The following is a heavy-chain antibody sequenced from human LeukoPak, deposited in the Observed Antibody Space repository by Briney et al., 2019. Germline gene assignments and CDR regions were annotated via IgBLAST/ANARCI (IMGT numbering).Heavy chain of an antibody. CDR3: AKDLGRRELPRTVGYFDY. CDR2: ISGSGGST. D-gene: IGHD1-26*01. CDR1: GFTFSSYA. Sequence: GGSLRLSCAASGFTFSSYAMSWVRQAPGKGLEWVSAISGSGGSTYYADSVKGRFTISRDNSENTLYLQMNSLRAEDTAVYYCAKDLGRRELPRTVGYFDYWGQGTLVTVSS. V-gene: IGHV3-23*01. J-gene: IGHJ4*02.